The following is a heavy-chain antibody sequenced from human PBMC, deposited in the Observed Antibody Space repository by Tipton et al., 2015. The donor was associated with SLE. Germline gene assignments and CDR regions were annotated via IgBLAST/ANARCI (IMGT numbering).Heavy chain of an antibody. D-gene: IGHD4-17*01. Sequence: GSLRLSCAASGFTFSSYSMNWVRQAPGKGLEWVSSISSSSSYIYYADSVKGRFTISRDNAKNSLYLQMNSLRAEDTAVYYCAKDNGDPEAFDIWGQGTMVTVSS. CDR2: ISSSSSYI. CDR1: GFTFSSYS. J-gene: IGHJ3*02. CDR3: AKDNGDPEAFDI. V-gene: IGHV3-21*03.